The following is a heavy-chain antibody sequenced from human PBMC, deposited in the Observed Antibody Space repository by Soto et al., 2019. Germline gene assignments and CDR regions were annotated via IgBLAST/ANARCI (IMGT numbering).Heavy chain of an antibody. J-gene: IGHJ6*03. CDR3: SSLVGGARNYYYYMDV. Sequence: QVQLVESGGAVVQPGRSLRLSCAASGFTFVNYAMHWVRQAPGKGLEWGAAISYDGTEKYYADSVKGRFTISRDNSANTLYLQMNSLRAEDTAVYYCSSLVGGARNYYYYMDVWDKGTTVTVSS. D-gene: IGHD3-10*01. V-gene: IGHV3-30*03. CDR1: GFTFVNYA. CDR2: ISYDGTEK.